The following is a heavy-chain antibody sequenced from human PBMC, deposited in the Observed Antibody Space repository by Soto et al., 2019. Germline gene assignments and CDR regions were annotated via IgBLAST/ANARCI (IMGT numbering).Heavy chain of an antibody. CDR2: IYYSGTT. V-gene: IGHV4-28*01. CDR3: ARRYGGNFGY. CDR1: GYSISSSNW. J-gene: IGHJ4*02. D-gene: IGHD3-16*01. Sequence: SETLSLTCAVSGYSISSSNWWGWIRQPPGKGLEWIGYIYYSGTTYYNPSLKSRVTISVDTSKNQFSLKLSSVTAADTAVYYCARRYGGNFGYWGQGTLVTVSS.